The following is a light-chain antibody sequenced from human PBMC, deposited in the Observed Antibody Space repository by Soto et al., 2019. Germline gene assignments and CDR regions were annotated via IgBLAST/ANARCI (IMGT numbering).Light chain of an antibody. Sequence: EIMMTQSPATVSVSPGERATLSCRASQSIRTNVAWYQQKPGQALRLLIYDASTRATGLSSRFSGSGSGTEFTLTIRSLQSEDVAIYYCQRYNDWPPLTFGGGTRLEI. V-gene: IGKV3-15*01. CDR3: QRYNDWPPLT. J-gene: IGKJ4*01. CDR2: DAS. CDR1: QSIRTN.